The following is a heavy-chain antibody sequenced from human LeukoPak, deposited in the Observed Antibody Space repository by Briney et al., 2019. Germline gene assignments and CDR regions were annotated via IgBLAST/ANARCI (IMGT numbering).Heavy chain of an antibody. Sequence: GTSVKVSCKASGFTFTSSAMQWVRQARGQRLEWIGWIVVGSGNTNYAQKFQGRVTMTRDTSTSTVYMELSSLRSEDTAVYYCASEAERDDSSGYYLWGQGTLVTVSS. CDR3: ASEAERDDSSGYYL. V-gene: IGHV1-58*02. CDR2: IVVGSGNT. CDR1: GFTFTSSA. D-gene: IGHD3-22*01. J-gene: IGHJ4*02.